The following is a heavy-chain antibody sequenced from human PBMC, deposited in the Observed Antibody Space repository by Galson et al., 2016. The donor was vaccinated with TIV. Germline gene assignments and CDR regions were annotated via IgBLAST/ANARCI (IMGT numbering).Heavy chain of an antibody. J-gene: IGHJ3*02. CDR3: AKRRNYGGDSFEN. CDR2: ISGSGGIT. Sequence: SLRLSCAASGFTFSNYAMHWVRQAPGKGLEWVSGISGSGGITYFADSVKGRFTISRDNSMNTLYLQLNSLRAEDTAVYYCAKRRNYGGDSFENWGQGTMVTVS. V-gene: IGHV3-23*01. D-gene: IGHD4-23*01. CDR1: GFTFSNYA.